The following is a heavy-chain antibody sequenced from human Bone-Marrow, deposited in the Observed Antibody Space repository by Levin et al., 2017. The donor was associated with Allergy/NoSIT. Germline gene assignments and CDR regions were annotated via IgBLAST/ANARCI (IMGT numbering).Heavy chain of an antibody. CDR3: ARDLNHDYNAPRNDAFDL. Sequence: PGASVKVSCKASGYTFSAYYMHWVRQAPGQGLEWLGWIHPNSGGTNYAQNFRGRVTLTRDTSITTVYMELNRLRSDDTAVYYCARDLNHDYNAPRNDAFDLWGQGTMVTVSS. J-gene: IGHJ3*01. D-gene: IGHD5-24*01. CDR1: GYTFSAYY. CDR2: IHPNSGGT. V-gene: IGHV1-2*02.